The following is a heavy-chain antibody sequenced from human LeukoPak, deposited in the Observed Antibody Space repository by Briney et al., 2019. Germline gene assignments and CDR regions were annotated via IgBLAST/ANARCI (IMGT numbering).Heavy chain of an antibody. Sequence: GGSLRLSCAASGFSFSTYWMGWVRRAPGKGLEWVANIKQDGSLKHYVDSVKGRFTISRDNAKNSLYLQMNSLRAEDTAVYYCSRGDYSDMLFRFWGQGTLVTVSA. CDR3: SRGDYSDMLFRF. CDR1: GFSFSTYW. J-gene: IGHJ4*02. CDR2: IKQDGSLK. D-gene: IGHD3-22*01. V-gene: IGHV3-7*04.